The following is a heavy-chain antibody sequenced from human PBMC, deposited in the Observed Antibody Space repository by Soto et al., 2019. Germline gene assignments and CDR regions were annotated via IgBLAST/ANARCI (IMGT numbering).Heavy chain of an antibody. J-gene: IGHJ6*02. D-gene: IGHD1-1*01. V-gene: IGHV1-2*04. CDR1: GYTFTGYY. Sequence: ASVKVSCKASGYTFTGYYMHWVRQAPGQGLEWMGWINPNSGGTNYAQKFQGWVTMTRDTSISTAYMELSRLRSDDTAVYYCARGGAGTTSTPYYYYGMDVWGQGTTVTVSS. CDR3: ARGGAGTTSTPYYYYGMDV. CDR2: INPNSGGT.